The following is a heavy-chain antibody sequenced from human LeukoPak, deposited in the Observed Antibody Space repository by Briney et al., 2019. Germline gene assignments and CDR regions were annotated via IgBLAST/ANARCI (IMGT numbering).Heavy chain of an antibody. D-gene: IGHD4-23*01. J-gene: IGHJ4*02. CDR1: GGSISSGGYS. V-gene: IGHV4-31*03. Sequence: PSQTLSLTCTVSGGSISSGGYSWSWIRQHPGKGLEWIGYIYYSGSTYYNPSLKSRVTISVDTSKNQFSLKLSSVAAADTAVYYCARGITPYYFDYWGQGTLVTVSS. CDR3: ARGITPYYFDY. CDR2: IYYSGST.